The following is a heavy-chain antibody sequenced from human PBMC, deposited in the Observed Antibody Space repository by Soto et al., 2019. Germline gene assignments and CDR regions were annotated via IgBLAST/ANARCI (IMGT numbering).Heavy chain of an antibody. J-gene: IGHJ5*02. V-gene: IGHV3-30*02. CDR3: ASARVENSSLYH. CDR2: ISFDSSEI. Sequence: GTLRLSCFGSGCSFSNNAMHWVRQAKGKGLEWVAFISFDSSEIHYADSVKVRFTISRDNPRNPLFLYVNSPRADDTGVYYCASARVENSSLYHWRQGSMFTVSS. D-gene: IGHD3-3*01. CDR1: GCSFSNNA.